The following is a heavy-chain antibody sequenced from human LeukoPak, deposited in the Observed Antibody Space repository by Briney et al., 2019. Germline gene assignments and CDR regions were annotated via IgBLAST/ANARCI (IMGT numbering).Heavy chain of an antibody. CDR3: TIGDSSELDY. D-gene: IGHD3-22*01. CDR1: GFTVSSNE. Sequence: GGSLRLSCAASGFTVSSNEMSWVRQAPGKGLEWVSSISGGSTYYADSRKGRFTISRDNSKNTLHLQMNSLRAEDTAVYYCTIGDSSELDYWGQGTLVTVSS. CDR2: ISGGST. V-gene: IGHV3-38-3*01. J-gene: IGHJ4*02.